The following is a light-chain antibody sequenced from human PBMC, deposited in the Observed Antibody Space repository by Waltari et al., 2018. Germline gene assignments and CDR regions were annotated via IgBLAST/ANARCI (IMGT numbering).Light chain of an antibody. Sequence: TQMTQSPSTLSASWGDRVTITCRASQSIGSWLAWYQQKPGKAPKPLIYEASSLESGVPSRFSASGSGTEFTLTISSLQPDDFATYYCQRYNSYPVTFGPGTKVDI. CDR1: QSIGSW. V-gene: IGKV1-5*03. CDR3: QRYNSYPVT. CDR2: EAS. J-gene: IGKJ3*01.